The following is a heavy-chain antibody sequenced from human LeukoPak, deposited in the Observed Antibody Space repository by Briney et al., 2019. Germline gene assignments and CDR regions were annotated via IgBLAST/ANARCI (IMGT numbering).Heavy chain of an antibody. CDR3: ARGDFWSPFDAFDI. D-gene: IGHD3-3*01. J-gene: IGHJ3*02. Sequence: KPSETLSLTCAVYGGSFSGYYWSWIRQPPGKGLEWIGEINHSGSTNYNPSLKSRVTISVDTSKNQFSLKLSSVTAADTAVYYCARGDFWSPFDAFDIWGQGTMVTVSS. CDR2: INHSGST. CDR1: GGSFSGYY. V-gene: IGHV4-34*01.